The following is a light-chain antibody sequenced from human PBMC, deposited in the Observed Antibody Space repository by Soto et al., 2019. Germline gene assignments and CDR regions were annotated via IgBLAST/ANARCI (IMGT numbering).Light chain of an antibody. J-gene: IGKJ1*01. Sequence: EIVLTQSPGTLSLSPGERATLSCRASQSVSNNYLAWYQHKPGQAPSLLIYGASSRATGIPERFSGSGSGTDFTLTIGRLEPEDFAVYYCQHYGTSPRTFGQGTKVEIK. CDR3: QHYGTSPRT. CDR1: QSVSNNY. V-gene: IGKV3-20*01. CDR2: GAS.